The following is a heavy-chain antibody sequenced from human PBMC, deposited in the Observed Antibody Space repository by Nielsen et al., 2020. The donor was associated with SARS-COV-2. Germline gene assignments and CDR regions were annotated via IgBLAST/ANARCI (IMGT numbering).Heavy chain of an antibody. Sequence: GSLRLSCTVSGGSISSYYWSWIRQPPGKGLEWIGYIYYSGSTNYNPSLKSRVTISVDTSKNQFSLKLSSVTAADTAVYYCARSKSHPKKNWFDPWGQGTLVTVSS. J-gene: IGHJ5*02. V-gene: IGHV4-59*08. CDR1: GGSISSYY. CDR2: IYYSGST. CDR3: ARSKSHPKKNWFDP.